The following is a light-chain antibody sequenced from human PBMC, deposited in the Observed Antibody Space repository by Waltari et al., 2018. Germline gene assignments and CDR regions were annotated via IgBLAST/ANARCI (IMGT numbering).Light chain of an antibody. J-gene: IGLJ2*01. CDR1: SPNIGSNT. CDR2: TNN. V-gene: IGLV1-44*01. CDR3: AVWDDSLNGVV. Sequence: QSVLTQPPSASATPGQRVTIPCSGSSPNIGSNTVTWYHQPPVTAPKLLIYTNNQRPSGVPDRFAGSKSGTSASLAISGLQSEDEADYYCAVWDDSLNGVVFGGGTKLTVL.